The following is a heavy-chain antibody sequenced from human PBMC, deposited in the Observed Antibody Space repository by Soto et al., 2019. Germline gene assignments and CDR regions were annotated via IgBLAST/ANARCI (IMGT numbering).Heavy chain of an antibody. Sequence: EVHLVESGGGLVQPGGSLRLSCAASGFTFSTYELNWVRQAPGRGLEWISYISVSGNIIKYADSVKGRFTISRDNAEKSLHLHMSSLRVDDTAVYFCVRDTMRASAAASLDYWGQGTQVIVSS. D-gene: IGHD6-13*01. CDR3: VRDTMRASAAASLDY. V-gene: IGHV3-48*03. J-gene: IGHJ4*02. CDR2: ISVSGNII. CDR1: GFTFSTYE.